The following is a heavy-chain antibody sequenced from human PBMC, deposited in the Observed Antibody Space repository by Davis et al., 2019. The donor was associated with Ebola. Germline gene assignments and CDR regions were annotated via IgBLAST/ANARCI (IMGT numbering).Heavy chain of an antibody. CDR2: ISASGGST. CDR1: GSTCSSYA. CDR3: ARELRCSSTSCFLYYYYGMDV. Sequence: GESLKTSCAASGSTCSSYAMSWVRQPPGKGLEWVSAISASGGSTYYADSVKGRFTISRDTAKNSLYLQMNSLRAEDTAVYYCARELRCSSTSCFLYYYYGMDVWGQGTTVTVSS. V-gene: IGHV3-23*01. D-gene: IGHD2-2*01. J-gene: IGHJ6*02.